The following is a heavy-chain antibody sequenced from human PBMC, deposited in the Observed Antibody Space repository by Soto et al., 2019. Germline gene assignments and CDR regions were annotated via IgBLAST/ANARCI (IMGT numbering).Heavy chain of an antibody. Sequence: GGSLRLSCAGSGFTFSTFAMRWVRQAPGKGLEWVSVISGSGDSTYYAESVKGRFTISRDNSKNTPYLQMNSLRADDTAVYYCAKAPRIQSAADYWGQGTLVTVSS. D-gene: IGHD2-2*01. J-gene: IGHJ4*02. CDR3: AKAPRIQSAADY. CDR2: ISGSGDST. CDR1: GFTFSTFA. V-gene: IGHV3-23*01.